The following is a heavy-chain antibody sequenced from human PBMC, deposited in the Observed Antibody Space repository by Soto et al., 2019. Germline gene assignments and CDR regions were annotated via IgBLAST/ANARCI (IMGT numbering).Heavy chain of an antibody. D-gene: IGHD3-22*01. CDR3: ARHLRQYYDSSGYYLNWFDP. CDR2: IYYSGST. J-gene: IGHJ5*02. V-gene: IGHV4-39*01. CDR1: GGSISSSSYY. Sequence: SETLSLPCPVSGGSISSSSYYWGWIRQPPGKGLEWIGSIYYSGSTYYNPSLKSRVTISVDTSKNQFSLKLSSVTAADTAVYYCARHLRQYYDSSGYYLNWFDPWGQGTLVTVSS.